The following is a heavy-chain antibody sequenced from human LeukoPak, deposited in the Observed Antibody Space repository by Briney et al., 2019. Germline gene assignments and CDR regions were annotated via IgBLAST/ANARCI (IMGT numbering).Heavy chain of an antibody. D-gene: IGHD5-12*01. CDR2: INHSGST. CDR1: GGSISSSNW. J-gene: IGHJ5*02. Sequence: SGTLSLTCAVSGGSISSSNWWSWIRQPPGKGLEWIGEINHSGSTNYNPSLKSRVTISVDTSKNQFSLKLSSVTAADTAVYYCARGSKRGYSGFARWFDPWGQGTLVTVSS. CDR3: ARGSKRGYSGFARWFDP. V-gene: IGHV4-4*02.